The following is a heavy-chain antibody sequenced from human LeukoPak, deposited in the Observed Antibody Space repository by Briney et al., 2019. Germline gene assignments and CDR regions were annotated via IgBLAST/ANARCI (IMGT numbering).Heavy chain of an antibody. CDR3: ARDDYYYDSVGYYYLDY. V-gene: IGHV1-69*04. Sequence: ASVKVSCKASGGTFSSYAISWVRQAPGQGLEWMGRIIPIFGIANYAQKFQGRVTITADKSTSTAYMELSSLRSEDTAVYYCARDDYYYDSVGYYYLDYWGQGTLVTVSS. CDR2: IIPIFGIA. D-gene: IGHD3-22*01. CDR1: GGTFSSYA. J-gene: IGHJ4*02.